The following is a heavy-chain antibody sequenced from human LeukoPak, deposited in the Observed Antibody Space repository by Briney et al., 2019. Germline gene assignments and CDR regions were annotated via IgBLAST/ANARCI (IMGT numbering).Heavy chain of an antibody. D-gene: IGHD2-15*01. CDR3: ARDFVVVAATDAFDI. CDR1: GFTFSSYS. J-gene: IGHJ3*02. V-gene: IGHV3-21*01. CDR2: ISSSSYI. Sequence: GGSLRLSCAASGFTFSSYSMNWVRQAPGKGLEWVSSISSSSYIYYADSVKGRFTISRDNAKNSLYLQMNSLRAEDTAVYYCARDFVVVAATDAFDIWGQGTMVTVSS.